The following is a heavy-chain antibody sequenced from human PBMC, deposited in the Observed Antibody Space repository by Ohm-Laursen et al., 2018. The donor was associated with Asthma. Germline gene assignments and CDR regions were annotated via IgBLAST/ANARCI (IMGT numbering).Heavy chain of an antibody. CDR2: IYYSGST. CDR3: ARGGSSGWLIDY. Sequence: SQTLSLTCTVSGGSISSSYWSWIRQPPGKGLEWIGYIYYSGSTYYNPSLKSRVIISVDTSKNRFSLKLSSVTAADTAVYYCARGGSSGWLIDYWGQGTQVTVSS. J-gene: IGHJ4*02. V-gene: IGHV4-59*08. D-gene: IGHD6-19*01. CDR1: GGSISSSY.